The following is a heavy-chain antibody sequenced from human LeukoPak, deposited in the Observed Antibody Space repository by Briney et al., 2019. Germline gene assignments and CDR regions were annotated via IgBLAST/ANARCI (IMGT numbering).Heavy chain of an antibody. CDR3: ARAYGDYPLNNWFDP. V-gene: IGHV4-31*03. Sequence: SETLSLTCTVSGGSISSGDYYWSWIRQHPGKGLEWIGYIYYSGSTYYNPSLKSRLTLSVDTSKNQFSLKLSSVTAADTAVYYCARAYGDYPLNNWFDPWGQGTLVTVSS. D-gene: IGHD4-17*01. CDR1: GGSISSGDYY. J-gene: IGHJ5*02. CDR2: IYYSGST.